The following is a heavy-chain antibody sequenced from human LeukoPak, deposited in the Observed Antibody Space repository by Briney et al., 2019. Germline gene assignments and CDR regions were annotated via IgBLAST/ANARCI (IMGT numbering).Heavy chain of an antibody. J-gene: IGHJ5*02. CDR2: TRNEANIYTT. D-gene: IGHD3-3*01. Sequence: GGSLRLSCAASGFIFSDHYMDWVRQAPGKGLEWVGRTRNEANIYTTKYAASVKGRFTISRDDSKNSLYLQMNSLRAEDTAVYYCAKERGRITIFGVVTSNWFDPWGQGTLVTVSS. CDR1: GFIFSDHY. V-gene: IGHV3-72*01. CDR3: AKERGRITIFGVVTSNWFDP.